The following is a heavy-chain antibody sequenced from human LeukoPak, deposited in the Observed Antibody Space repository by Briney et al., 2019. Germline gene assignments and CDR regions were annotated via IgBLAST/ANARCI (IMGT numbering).Heavy chain of an antibody. D-gene: IGHD4-17*01. CDR3: ARGENGDYSFDP. J-gene: IGHJ5*02. CDR1: GGSFSGYY. Sequence: NPSETLSLTCAVYGGSFSGYYWSWIRQPPGKGLEWIGEINHSGSTNYNPSLKSRVTISVDTSKNQFSLKLSSVTAADTAVYYCARGENGDYSFDPWGQGTLVTVSS. CDR2: INHSGST. V-gene: IGHV4-34*01.